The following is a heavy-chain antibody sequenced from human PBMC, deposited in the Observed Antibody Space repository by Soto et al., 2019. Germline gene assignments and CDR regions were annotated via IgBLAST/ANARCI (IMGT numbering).Heavy chain of an antibody. V-gene: IGHV4-61*01. CDR2: IYYSGST. Sequence: PSETLSLTCTVSGGSVSSGSYYCSWIRQPPGKGLEWIGYIYYSGSTNYNPSLKSRVTISVDTSKNQFSLKLSSVTAADTAVYYCARWLRRELRFDYWGQGTLVTVSS. CDR3: ARWLRRELRFDY. J-gene: IGHJ4*02. CDR1: GGSVSSGSYY. D-gene: IGHD1-26*01.